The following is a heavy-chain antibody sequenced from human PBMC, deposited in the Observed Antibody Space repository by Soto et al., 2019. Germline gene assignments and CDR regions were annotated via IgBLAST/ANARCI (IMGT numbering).Heavy chain of an antibody. CDR2: IKSQTDGGTT. Sequence: EVHLVESGGGLVKPGGSLRLSCAASGFSFSNAWMNWVRQAPGKGLEWVGSIKSQTDGGTTEYGAPVRVRFTISRDDSTNTLYLQMNSLRTEYTAVYYCTSFSVVTANEYWGQGALVTVSS. CDR1: GFSFSNAW. D-gene: IGHD2-21*02. J-gene: IGHJ4*02. CDR3: TSFSVVTANEY. V-gene: IGHV3-15*07.